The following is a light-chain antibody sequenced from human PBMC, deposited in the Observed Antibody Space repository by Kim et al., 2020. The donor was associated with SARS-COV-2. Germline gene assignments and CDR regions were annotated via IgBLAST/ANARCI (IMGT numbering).Light chain of an antibody. CDR2: AAY. V-gene: IGKV1-9*01. Sequence: DIQLTQSPSFLSASVGDRVTITCRASQGISSYLAWYQQEAGKAPKLLIYAAYTLQSGVPSRFSGSGSGTEFTLTISSLQPEDFATYYCQPLDAYPPCTFGQGTKVEVK. CDR3: QPLDAYPPCT. CDR1: QGISSY. J-gene: IGKJ1*01.